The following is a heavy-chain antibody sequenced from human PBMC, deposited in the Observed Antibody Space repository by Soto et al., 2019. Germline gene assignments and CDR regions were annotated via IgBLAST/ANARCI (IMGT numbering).Heavy chain of an antibody. Sequence: QVKLVESGGGVVQPGRSLRLSCAASGFTFSNYGMHWVRQAPGKGLEWVAVILNDGSNRYHADSVKDRFTISRDNSKNKLYLQMNSLRAEDTAVYYCARDDEYSGNGMDVWGQGTTVNVS. CDR3: ARDDEYSGNGMDV. CDR1: GFTFSNYG. J-gene: IGHJ6*02. CDR2: ILNDGSNR. D-gene: IGHD3-10*01. V-gene: IGHV3-33*01.